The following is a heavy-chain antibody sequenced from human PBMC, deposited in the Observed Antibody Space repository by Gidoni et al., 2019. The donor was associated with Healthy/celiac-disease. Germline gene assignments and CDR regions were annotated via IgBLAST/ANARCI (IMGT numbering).Heavy chain of an antibody. Sequence: QVQLVESGGGVVQPGRSLRLSCAASGFPFSSYSMHWVRQAPGKGLEWVAVISYDGSNKYYADSVKGRFTISRDNSKNTLYLQMNSLRAEDTAVYYCARSVPAGPRYYYYGMDVWGQGTTVTVSS. D-gene: IGHD2-2*01. CDR1: GFPFSSYS. CDR2: ISYDGSNK. V-gene: IGHV3-30-3*01. CDR3: ARSVPAGPRYYYYGMDV. J-gene: IGHJ6*02.